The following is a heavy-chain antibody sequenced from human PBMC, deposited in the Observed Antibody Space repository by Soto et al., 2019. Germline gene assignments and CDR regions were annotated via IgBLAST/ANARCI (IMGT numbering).Heavy chain of an antibody. CDR2: IHHSGRT. CDR3: TRIPYFYYGMAV. Sequence: SETLSLTCGVSGGSVSSSYWWSWVRQPPGKGLEWIGEIHHSGRTNYNPSLKSRVTISIDNSKNQLSLKLSSVTAADTAVYYCTRIPYFYYGMAVWGQGTTVTVSS. J-gene: IGHJ6*02. V-gene: IGHV4-4*02. CDR1: GGSVSSSYW.